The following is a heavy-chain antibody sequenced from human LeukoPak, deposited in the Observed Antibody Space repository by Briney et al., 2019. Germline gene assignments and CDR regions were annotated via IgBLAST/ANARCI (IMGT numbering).Heavy chain of an antibody. V-gene: IGHV4-34*01. Sequence: PSETLSLTCAVYGGSFSGYYWSWIRQPPGKGLEWIGEINHSGSTNYNPSLKGRVTISVDTSKNQFSLKLSSVTAADTAVYYCARGSRYYGSGSYYGYWGQGTLVTVSS. D-gene: IGHD3-10*01. CDR3: ARGSRYYGSGSYYGY. J-gene: IGHJ4*02. CDR2: INHSGST. CDR1: GGSFSGYY.